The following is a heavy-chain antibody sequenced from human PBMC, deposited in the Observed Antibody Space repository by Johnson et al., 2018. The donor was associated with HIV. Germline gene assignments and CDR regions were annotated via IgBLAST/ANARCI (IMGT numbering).Heavy chain of an antibody. J-gene: IGHJ3*02. D-gene: IGHD6-13*01. Sequence: VQLMESGGGLVQPGGSLRLSCAASGFTFSSYAMSWVRQAPGKGLECVSAISGSGGSTYYADSVKGRFTISRDNSKNTLYLQMNSLRAEDTAVYYCASDDSSSVGAFDIWGQGTMVTVSS. CDR1: GFTFSSYA. CDR2: ISGSGGST. CDR3: ASDDSSSVGAFDI. V-gene: IGHV3-23*01.